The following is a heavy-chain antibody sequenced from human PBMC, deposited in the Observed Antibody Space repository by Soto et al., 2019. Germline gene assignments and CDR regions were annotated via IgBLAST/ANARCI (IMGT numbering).Heavy chain of an antibody. Sequence: GASVKVSCKASGYTFTSYYMHWVRQAPGQGLEWMGIINPSGGSTNYAQKFQGRVTITADKSTSTAYMELSSLRSEDTAVYYCARDLGHYGSGSRYSDHWGQGTLVTVSS. D-gene: IGHD3-10*01. CDR3: ARDLGHYGSGSRYSDH. CDR2: INPSGGST. V-gene: IGHV1-46*01. J-gene: IGHJ5*02. CDR1: GYTFTSYY.